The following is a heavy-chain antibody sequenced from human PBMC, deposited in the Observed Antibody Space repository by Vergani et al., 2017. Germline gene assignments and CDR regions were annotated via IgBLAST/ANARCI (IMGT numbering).Heavy chain of an antibody. J-gene: IGHJ4*02. V-gene: IGHV3-23*01. CDR3: ARDLKGYCSGGSCHPFDY. D-gene: IGHD2-15*01. Sequence: EVQLLESGGGLVQPGGSLRLSCAASGFTFSSYAMSWVRQAPGKGLEWVSAISGSGGSTYYADSVKGRFTISRDNSKNSLYLQMNSLRAEDTAVYYCARDLKGYCSGGSCHPFDYWGQGTLVTVSS. CDR1: GFTFSSYA. CDR2: ISGSGGST.